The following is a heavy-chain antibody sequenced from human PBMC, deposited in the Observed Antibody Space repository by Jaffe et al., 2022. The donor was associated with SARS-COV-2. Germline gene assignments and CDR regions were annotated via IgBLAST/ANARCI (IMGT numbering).Heavy chain of an antibody. V-gene: IGHV3-30*04. CDR1: GFTFSSYA. CDR3: ARPRGRDGYKTWGAFDI. Sequence: QVQLVESGGGVVQPGRSLRLSCAASGFTFSSYAMHWVRQAPGKGLEWVAVISYDGSNKYYADSVKGRFTISRDNSKNTLYLQMNSLRAEDTAVYYCARPRGRDGYKTWGAFDIWGQGTMVTVSS. D-gene: IGHD5-12*01. J-gene: IGHJ3*02. CDR2: ISYDGSNK.